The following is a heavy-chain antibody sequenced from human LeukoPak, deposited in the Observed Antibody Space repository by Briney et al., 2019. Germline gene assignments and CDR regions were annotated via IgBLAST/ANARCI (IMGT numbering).Heavy chain of an antibody. CDR2: IRYDGSNK. Sequence: GGSLRLSCAASGFTFSSYGMHWVRQAPGKGLEWVAFIRYDGSNKYYADSVKGRFTISRDNSKNTLYLQMNSLRAEDTAVYYCAPPAVVPVSLWGQGTLVTVSS. J-gene: IGHJ4*02. CDR3: APPAVVPVSL. CDR1: GFTFSSYG. D-gene: IGHD2-2*01. V-gene: IGHV3-30*02.